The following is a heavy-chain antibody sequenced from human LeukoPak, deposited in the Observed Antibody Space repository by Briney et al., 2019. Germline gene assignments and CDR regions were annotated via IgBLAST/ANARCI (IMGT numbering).Heavy chain of an antibody. Sequence: GGSLRLSCAASGFTFSSYSMNWVRQAPGKGLEWVANIKQDGSEKYYVGSVKGRFTISRDNAKNSLYLQMNSLRAEDTALYYCAREDQPRGTFDYWGQGILVTVSS. CDR3: AREDQPRGTFDY. J-gene: IGHJ4*02. D-gene: IGHD2-15*01. V-gene: IGHV3-7*05. CDR2: IKQDGSEK. CDR1: GFTFSSYS.